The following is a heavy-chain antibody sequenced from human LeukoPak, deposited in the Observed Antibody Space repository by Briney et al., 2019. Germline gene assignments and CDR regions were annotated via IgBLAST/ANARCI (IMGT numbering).Heavy chain of an antibody. CDR2: IIPIFGTA. Sequence: GASVTVSCTASGGTFSSYAISWVRQAPGQGLEWMGGIIPIFGTANYAQKFQGRVTITADVSTSTAYMELSSLRSEDTAVYYCARAKHITVIAVAGFDYWGQGTLVTVSS. V-gene: IGHV1-69*13. J-gene: IGHJ4*02. D-gene: IGHD6-19*01. CDR3: ARAKHITVIAVAGFDY. CDR1: GGTFSSYA.